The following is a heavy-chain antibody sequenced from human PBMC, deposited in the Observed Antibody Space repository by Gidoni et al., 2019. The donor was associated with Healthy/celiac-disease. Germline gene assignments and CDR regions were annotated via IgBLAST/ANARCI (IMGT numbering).Heavy chain of an antibody. V-gene: IGHV4-34*01. Sequence: QVQLQQWGAGLLKPSETLSLTCAVYGGSFSGYYWSWIRQPPGKGLEWIGEINHSGSTNYNPSLKSRVTISVDTSKNQFSLKLSSVTAADTAVYYCARASFGVVISRQRYFDLWGRGTLVTVSS. CDR1: GGSFSGYY. CDR3: ARASFGVVISRQRYFDL. J-gene: IGHJ2*01. D-gene: IGHD3-3*01. CDR2: INHSGST.